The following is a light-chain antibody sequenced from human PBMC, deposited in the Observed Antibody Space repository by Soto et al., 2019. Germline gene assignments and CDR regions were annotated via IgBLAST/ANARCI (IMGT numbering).Light chain of an antibody. CDR3: QQYGSSLWT. CDR2: GAS. CDR1: QIVNTFY. J-gene: IGKJ1*01. V-gene: IGKV3-20*01. Sequence: EIVLTQSPGTLSLSPWESATLSCRASQIVNTFYLAWYQQKPGQPPRLLIYGASSRATGIPDRFSGSGSATDFTLTISRLEPEDFAVYYCQQYGSSLWTFGQGTKVDIK.